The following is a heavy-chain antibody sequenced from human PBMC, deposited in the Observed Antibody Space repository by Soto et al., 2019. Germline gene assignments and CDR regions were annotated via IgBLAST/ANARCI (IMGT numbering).Heavy chain of an antibody. V-gene: IGHV1-2*02. J-gene: IGHJ4*02. CDR2: INPNSGGT. CDR3: ARSRGNYDFWSGYLDY. CDR1: GYTFTGYY. D-gene: IGHD3-3*01. Sequence: SVKVSCKASGYTFTGYYMHWVRQAPGQGLEWMGWINPNSGGTNYAQKFQGRVTMTRDTSISTAYMELSRLRSDDTAVYYCARSRGNYDFWSGYLDYWGQGPLVTV.